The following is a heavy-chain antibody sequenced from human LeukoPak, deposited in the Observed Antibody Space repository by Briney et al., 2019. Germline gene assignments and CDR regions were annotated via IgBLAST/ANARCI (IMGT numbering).Heavy chain of an antibody. D-gene: IGHD1-26*01. V-gene: IGHV4-59*01. J-gene: IGHJ3*02. CDR3: AKGQVGYDAFDI. CDR1: GGSISSYY. CDR2: IYYSGST. Sequence: SATLSLTCTVSGGSISSYYWSWIRQPPGKGLEWIGYIYYSGSTNYNPSLKSRVTISVDTSKNQFSLKLSSVTAADTAVYYCAKGQVGYDAFDIWGQGTMVNVSS.